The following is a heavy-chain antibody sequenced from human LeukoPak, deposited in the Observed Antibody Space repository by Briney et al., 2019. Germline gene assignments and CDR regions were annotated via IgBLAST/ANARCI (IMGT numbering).Heavy chain of an antibody. Sequence: SETLSLTCTVSGGSISSYYWSWIRQPPGKGLEWIGYIYYSGSTNYNPSLKSRVTISVDTSKNQFSLRLTSVTAADTAVYYCARDTSNWPTLEYWGQGTLVTVSS. V-gene: IGHV4-59*01. J-gene: IGHJ4*02. CDR1: GGSISSYY. CDR3: ARDTSNWPTLEY. CDR2: IYYSGST. D-gene: IGHD6-13*01.